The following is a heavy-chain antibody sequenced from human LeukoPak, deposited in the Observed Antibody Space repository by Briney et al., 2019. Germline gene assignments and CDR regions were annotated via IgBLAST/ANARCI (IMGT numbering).Heavy chain of an antibody. J-gene: IGHJ4*02. Sequence: SETLSLTCTVSGGSISGSSYYWGWIRQPPGKGLEWIGSIYYSGSTYYNPSLKSRVTISVDTSKNQFSLKLSSVTAADTAVYYCALPGYQTPLRYWGQGTLVTVSS. CDR1: GGSISGSSYY. D-gene: IGHD2-2*01. CDR2: IYYSGST. V-gene: IGHV4-39*01. CDR3: ALPGYQTPLRY.